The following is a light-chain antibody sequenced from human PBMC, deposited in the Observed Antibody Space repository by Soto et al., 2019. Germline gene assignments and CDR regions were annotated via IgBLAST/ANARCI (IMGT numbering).Light chain of an antibody. V-gene: IGKV3-20*01. Sequence: EIALTQSPGTLSLSPGERATLSCRASQSVTSNYLAWYQQKPGQAPRLLMFGASLRDTGIPDMFSGSGSGTDFPHTISRLEPEDFAVYYCQQYGSSPGTFGQGTKVEVK. CDR1: QSVTSNY. CDR3: QQYGSSPGT. J-gene: IGKJ1*01. CDR2: GAS.